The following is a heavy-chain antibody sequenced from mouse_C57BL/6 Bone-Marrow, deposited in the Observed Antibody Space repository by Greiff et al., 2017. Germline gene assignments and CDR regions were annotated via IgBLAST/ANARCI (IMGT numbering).Heavy chain of an antibody. CDR3: ARSPPTFVYYAMDY. CDR2: IYPGDGDT. CDR1: GYAFSSSW. Sequence: QVQLQQSGPELVKPGASVKISCKASGYAFSSSWMNWVKQRPGKGLEWIGRIYPGDGDTNYNGKFKGKATLTADKSSSTAYMQLSSLTSEDSAVYFCARSPPTFVYYAMDYWGQGTSVTVSS. V-gene: IGHV1-82*01. J-gene: IGHJ4*01.